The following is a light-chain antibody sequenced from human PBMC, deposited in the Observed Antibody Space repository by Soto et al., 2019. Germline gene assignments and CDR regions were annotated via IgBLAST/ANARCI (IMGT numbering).Light chain of an antibody. Sequence: IQMTQSPSALSASVGDRVTITCRASQDITHFLAWYQHKPGRVPKLLIYAASTLQSGVPSRFSGSGSGTDFILTISSLQPEDAATYSCQKYNTATRTFGGGTTVEI. J-gene: IGKJ4*01. CDR3: QKYNTATRT. CDR2: AAS. V-gene: IGKV1-27*01. CDR1: QDITHF.